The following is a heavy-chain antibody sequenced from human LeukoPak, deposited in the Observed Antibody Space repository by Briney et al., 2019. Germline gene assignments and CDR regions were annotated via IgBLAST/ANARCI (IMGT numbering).Heavy chain of an antibody. V-gene: IGHV1-2*02. D-gene: IGHD2-15*01. CDR1: GYTFTGYY. J-gene: IGHJ4*02. CDR2: INPNSGGT. Sequence: ASVKVSCKASGYTFTGYYMHWVRQAPGQGLEWMGWINPNSGGTNYAQKFQGRVTMTRDTSISTAYMELGRLRSDDTAVYYCARGALVVVAAIGDYWGQGTLVTVSS. CDR3: ARGALVVVAAIGDY.